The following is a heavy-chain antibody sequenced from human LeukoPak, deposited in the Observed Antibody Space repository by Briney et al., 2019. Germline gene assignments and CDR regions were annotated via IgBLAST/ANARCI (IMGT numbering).Heavy chain of an antibody. Sequence: PGGSLRLSCAASGFTFNRYWMHWVRQAPGKGLVWVSRINTDGSRTNYADSVKGRFAISRDDAKNTVHLQMYSLGAEDSAVYYCVRGASLAYYMDVWGKGTTVTVSS. V-gene: IGHV3-74*01. CDR2: INTDGSRT. J-gene: IGHJ6*03. CDR3: VRGASLAYYMDV. CDR1: GFTFNRYW. D-gene: IGHD3-16*02.